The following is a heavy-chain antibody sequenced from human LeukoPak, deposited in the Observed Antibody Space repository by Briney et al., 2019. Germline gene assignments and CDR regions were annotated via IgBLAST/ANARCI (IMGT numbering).Heavy chain of an antibody. CDR1: GFSVSSNY. V-gene: IGHV3-66*01. CDR2: FYSGGST. D-gene: IGHD3-22*01. CDR3: ARDSYGSSGYYYVSDY. Sequence: GGSLRLSCAASGFSVSSNYMSWVRQAPGKGLEWVSVFYSGGSTYYADSVKGRFTISRDNAKNSLYLQMNSLRDEDTAVYYCARDSYGSSGYYYVSDYWGQGTLVTVSS. J-gene: IGHJ4*02.